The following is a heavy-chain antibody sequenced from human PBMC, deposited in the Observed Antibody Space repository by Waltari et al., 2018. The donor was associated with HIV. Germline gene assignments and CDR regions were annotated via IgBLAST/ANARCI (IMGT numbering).Heavy chain of an antibody. CDR3: AKGWTPRYFDY. CDR1: GFTFRIYG. Sequence: QVQLVESGGGVVQPGRSLRLSCAASGFTFRIYGMHWVRQAPGKGLECVAVISYDGSNKYYADSVKGRFTISRDNSKNTLYLQMNSLRAEDTAVYYCAKGWTPRYFDYWGQGTLVTVSS. D-gene: IGHD1-1*01. V-gene: IGHV3-30*18. CDR2: ISYDGSNK. J-gene: IGHJ4*02.